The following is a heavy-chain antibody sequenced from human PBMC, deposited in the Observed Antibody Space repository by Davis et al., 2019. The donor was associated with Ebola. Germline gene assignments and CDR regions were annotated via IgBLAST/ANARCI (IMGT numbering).Heavy chain of an antibody. V-gene: IGHV1-2*02. J-gene: IGHJ3*02. CDR3: ARAAAGNDAFDI. CDR1: GYTFTGYY. CDR2: INPNSGGT. D-gene: IGHD6-13*01. Sequence: GESLKISCKASGYTFTGYYMHWVRQAPGQGLEWMGWINPNSGGTNYAQKFQGRVTMTRDTSISTAYMELSSLRSEDTAVYYCARAAAGNDAFDIWGQGTMVTVSS.